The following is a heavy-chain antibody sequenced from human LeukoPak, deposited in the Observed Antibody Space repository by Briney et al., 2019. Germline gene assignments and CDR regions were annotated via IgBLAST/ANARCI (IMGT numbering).Heavy chain of an antibody. CDR3: ARGSFGRPLDD. CDR1: GFIVSNNY. Sequence: GGSLRLSCAASGFIVSNNYMNWVRQAPGKGLEWVSVFYRDGGIYYADSVKGRFTISRDNSMNTVYLQMNSLRVEDTAVYYCARGSFGRPLDDWGQGTLVTVSS. V-gene: IGHV3-53*01. J-gene: IGHJ4*02. CDR2: FYRDGGI. D-gene: IGHD3-10*01.